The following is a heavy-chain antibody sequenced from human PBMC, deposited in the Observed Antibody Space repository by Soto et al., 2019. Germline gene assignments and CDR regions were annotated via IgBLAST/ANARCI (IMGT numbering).Heavy chain of an antibody. CDR1: GFTFTSYS. D-gene: IGHD5-12*01. CDR2: VNPGGYST. V-gene: IGHV3-23*01. J-gene: IGHJ4*02. CDR3: AKDLRAGSGYDFDY. Sequence: EVQLLQSGGGLVQPGGSLRLSCAASGFTFTSYSMTWVRQTPGKGLEWVAAVNPGGYSTYYADSVKGRFTISRDNSNKALYLQMNSLRAEDTAVYYCAKDLRAGSGYDFDYRDQGPLVPVSS.